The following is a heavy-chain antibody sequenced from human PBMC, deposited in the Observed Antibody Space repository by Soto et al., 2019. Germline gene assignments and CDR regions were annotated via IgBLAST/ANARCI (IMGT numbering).Heavy chain of an antibody. CDR2: LSGSGGTT. CDR3: AGDHGSLGPNWIDS. D-gene: IGHD6-13*01. J-gene: IGHJ5*01. Sequence: EVQLLESGGGLVQPGGSLRLSCAASGFTFSSYAMSWVRQTPGKGLEWVSTLSGSGGTTYYGDSVKGKFTISRDNSKSTLYLQTNSLRAEDTAVYYCAGDHGSLGPNWIDSLGQGALV. V-gene: IGHV3-23*01. CDR1: GFTFSSYA.